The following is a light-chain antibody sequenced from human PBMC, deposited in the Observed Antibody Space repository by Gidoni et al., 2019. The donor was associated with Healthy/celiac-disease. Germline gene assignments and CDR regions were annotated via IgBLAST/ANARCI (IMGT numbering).Light chain of an antibody. V-gene: IGKV3-20*01. CDR2: GAS. CDR1: QSVSSSY. CDR3: QQYGSSPPKT. J-gene: IGKJ1*01. Sequence: PGTLSLSPGERATLSCRASQSVSSSYLAWYQQKPGQAPRLLIYGASRRATGIPDRFSGSGSGTDFTLTISRLEPEDFAVYYCQQYGSSPPKTFGQGTKVEIK.